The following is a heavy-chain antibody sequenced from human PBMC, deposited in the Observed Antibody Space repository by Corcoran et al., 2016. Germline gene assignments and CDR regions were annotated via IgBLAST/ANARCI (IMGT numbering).Heavy chain of an antibody. J-gene: IGHJ4*02. CDR3: AGEGRYGSGPPASVY. CDR1: GGSFSGYY. CDR2: INHSGST. V-gene: IGHV4-34*01. Sequence: QVQLQQWGAGLLKPSETLSLTCAVYGGSFSGYYWSWIRQPPGKGLEWIGEINHSGSTNYNPSLKSRVTISVDTSKNQFSLKLSSVTAADTAVYYCAGEGRYGSGPPASVYWGQGTLVTVSS. D-gene: IGHD3-10*01.